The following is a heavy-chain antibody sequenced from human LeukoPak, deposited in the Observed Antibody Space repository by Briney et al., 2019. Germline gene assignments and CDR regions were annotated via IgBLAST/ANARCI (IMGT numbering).Heavy chain of an antibody. Sequence: ASVKVSCKASGYTFTSYGISGVRQAPAQGLEWMGWISVYNGNTNYAQELQGRVTMTTDTSTSTVYMELRSLRSDDTSVYCCAIEEVRRAVAGYFDNWGQGTVVTVSS. V-gene: IGHV1-18*01. CDR3: AIEEVRRAVAGYFDN. D-gene: IGHD6-19*01. CDR1: GYTFTSYG. CDR2: ISVYNGNT. J-gene: IGHJ4*02.